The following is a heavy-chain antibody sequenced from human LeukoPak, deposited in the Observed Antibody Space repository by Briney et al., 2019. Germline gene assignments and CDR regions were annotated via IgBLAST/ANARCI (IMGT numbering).Heavy chain of an antibody. J-gene: IGHJ3*02. Sequence: PGRSLRLSCAASGFTFSSYGMHWVRQAPGKGLEWVAVMSNDGSKYADSVKGRFTISRDNSKNTLYLEMKSLRVEDTAVYYCAKNRFQLLMMDGFDIWGQGTMVTVSS. CDR2: MSNDGS. CDR3: AKNRFQLLMMDGFDI. CDR1: GFTFSSYG. V-gene: IGHV3-30*18. D-gene: IGHD1-1*01.